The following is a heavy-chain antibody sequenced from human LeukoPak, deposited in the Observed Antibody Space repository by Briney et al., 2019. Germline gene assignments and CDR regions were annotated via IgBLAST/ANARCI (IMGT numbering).Heavy chain of an antibody. CDR2: INAGNGNT. D-gene: IGHD3-10*01. CDR1: GYTFTSYA. CDR3: ASPMVRGVIIRDYYYGMDV. Sequence: ASVKVSCKASGYTFTSYAMHWVRQAPGQRLEWMGWINAGNGNTKYSQKFQGRVTITRDTSASTAYMELSSLRSEDTAVYYCASPMVRGVIIRDYYYGMDVWGQGTTVTVSS. V-gene: IGHV1-3*01. J-gene: IGHJ6*02.